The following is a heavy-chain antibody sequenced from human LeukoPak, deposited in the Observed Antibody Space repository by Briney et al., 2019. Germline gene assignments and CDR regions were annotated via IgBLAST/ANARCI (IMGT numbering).Heavy chain of an antibody. V-gene: IGHV1-8*03. CDR2: MNPNSGNT. Sequence: ASVKVSCKASGYTFTSYDINWVRQAPGQGLEWMGWMNPNSGNTGYAQKFQGRVTITRNTSISTAYMELSSLRSEDTAVYYCARGYNWNDYYYYMDVWGKGTTVTVSS. J-gene: IGHJ6*03. D-gene: IGHD1-20*01. CDR3: ARGYNWNDYYYYMDV. CDR1: GYTFTSYD.